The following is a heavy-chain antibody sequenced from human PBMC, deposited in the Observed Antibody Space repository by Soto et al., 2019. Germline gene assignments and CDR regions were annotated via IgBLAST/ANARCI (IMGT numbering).Heavy chain of an antibody. V-gene: IGHV3-33*01. CDR2: IWSDGSEK. Sequence: GGSLRLSCVVSGFLFNNYGFHLVRQAPGKGLERVAVIWSDGSEKYYADSVKGRFTISRDNSKNTLYLEMNSLRAEDKALYFCARDSRMNYPFDYWAQGTRITVSS. CDR3: ARDSRMNYPFDY. D-gene: IGHD2-2*01. CDR1: GFLFNNYG. J-gene: IGHJ4*02.